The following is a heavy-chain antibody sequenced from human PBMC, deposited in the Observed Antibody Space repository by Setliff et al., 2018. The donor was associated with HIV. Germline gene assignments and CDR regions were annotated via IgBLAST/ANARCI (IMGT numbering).Heavy chain of an antibody. CDR3: TTGYTSAPHDNY. Sequence: GGSLRLSCAASGFTFSNYGMNWVRQAPGKGLEWIAYISNSSSPIYYAASVRGRFTISRDDSTNTMYLQMNSLETEDTAVYYCTTGYTSAPHDNYWGQGTLVTVSS. D-gene: IGHD6-25*01. V-gene: IGHV3-48*01. CDR2: ISNSSSPI. J-gene: IGHJ4*02. CDR1: GFTFSNYG.